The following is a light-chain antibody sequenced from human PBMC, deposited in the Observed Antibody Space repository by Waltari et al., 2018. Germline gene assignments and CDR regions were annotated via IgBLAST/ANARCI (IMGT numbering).Light chain of an antibody. Sequence: EIMLTQSPGTLSLSPGERATLSCRTSQSIGRSLAWYQQKPSQAPRLLIYGASSRATDIPDRFSGSGSGTDFSLTINRLEPEDSALYYCQHYVRLPVTFGQGTKVEIK. J-gene: IGKJ1*01. V-gene: IGKV3-20*01. CDR2: GAS. CDR1: QSIGRS. CDR3: QHYVRLPVT.